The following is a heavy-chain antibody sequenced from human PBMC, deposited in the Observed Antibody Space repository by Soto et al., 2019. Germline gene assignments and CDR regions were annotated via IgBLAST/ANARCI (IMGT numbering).Heavy chain of an antibody. Sequence: GGSLRLSCSASGFTFSSFAMTWVRQAPGKGLEWVSVISDSGGGPYYADSVKGRFTISRDNSKNTLYMQMNSLRVEDTAVYYCAKSSLGDHYGMDVWGQGTTVTVSS. J-gene: IGHJ6*02. D-gene: IGHD6-6*01. CDR2: ISDSGGGP. CDR1: GFTFSSFA. V-gene: IGHV3-23*01. CDR3: AKSSLGDHYGMDV.